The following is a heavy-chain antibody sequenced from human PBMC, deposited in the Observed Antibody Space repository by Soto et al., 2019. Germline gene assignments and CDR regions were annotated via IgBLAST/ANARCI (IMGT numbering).Heavy chain of an antibody. Sequence: QVQLVQSGAEVKKPGASVKVSCKASGYTFTSYAMHWVRQAPGQRLEGMGWINAGNGNTKYSQKCQGRVTITGDTSASTAYMELSSLRSEDTAVYYCARGSADDSIPWPTDDYYCMDVWGKGTTVTVSS. V-gene: IGHV1-3*01. CDR1: GYTFTSYA. D-gene: IGHD4-4*01. CDR3: ARGSADDSIPWPTDDYYCMDV. CDR2: INAGNGNT. J-gene: IGHJ6*03.